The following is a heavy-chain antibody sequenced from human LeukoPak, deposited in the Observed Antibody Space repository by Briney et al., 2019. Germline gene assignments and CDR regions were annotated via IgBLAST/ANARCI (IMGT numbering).Heavy chain of an antibody. J-gene: IGHJ4*02. CDR1: GCTVTNNN. CDR3: AKGQMMGASDY. Sequence: PGGSLRLSCAASGCTVTNNNKNWVRQAPGKGQEWYSVIFSGGSTYYADSVKGRFSITKDKYKITLYLQMNSLRAEDTAVYYCAKGQMMGASDYWGPGTLVTVSS. D-gene: IGHD1-26*01. V-gene: IGHV3-66*01. CDR2: IFSGGST.